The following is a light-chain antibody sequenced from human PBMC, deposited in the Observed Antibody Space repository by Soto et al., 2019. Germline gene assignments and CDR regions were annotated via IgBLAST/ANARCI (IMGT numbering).Light chain of an antibody. Sequence: QSVLTQPRSVSGSPGQSVTISCTGTSSDVGGYNYVSWYQQHPGKAPKLMIYDVNKRPSGVPDRFSGSKSGTSASLAITGLQAEDEADYYCQSYDSSLSGSGVFGGGTKLTVL. CDR1: SSDVGGYNY. CDR2: DVN. V-gene: IGLV2-11*01. J-gene: IGLJ2*01. CDR3: QSYDSSLSGSGV.